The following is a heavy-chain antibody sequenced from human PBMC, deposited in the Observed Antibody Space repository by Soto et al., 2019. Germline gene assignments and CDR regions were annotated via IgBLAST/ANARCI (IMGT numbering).Heavy chain of an antibody. CDR3: ARDTADWSVATIPFDS. Sequence: ASVKVSCKASGYTFTSYGISWVRQAPGQGLGWMGWISAYNGNTNYAQKLQGRVTMTTDTSTSTAYMELRSLRSDDTAVYYCARDTADWSVATIPFDSWGQGTLVPVSP. D-gene: IGHD5-12*01. CDR2: ISAYNGNT. CDR1: GYTFTSYG. V-gene: IGHV1-18*01. J-gene: IGHJ4*02.